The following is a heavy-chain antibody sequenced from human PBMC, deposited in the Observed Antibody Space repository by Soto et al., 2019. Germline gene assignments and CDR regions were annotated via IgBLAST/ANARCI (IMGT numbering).Heavy chain of an antibody. V-gene: IGHV1-8*01. D-gene: IGHD1-1*01. Sequence: QVQLVQSGAEVKKPGASVKVSCKASGYTFTSYDINWVRQATGQGLEWMGWMNPNSGNTGYAQKSXGXXTMTRTTAISTASMELSSLRSEDTAVYYCARERTGTTSMDVWGQGTTVTVSS. J-gene: IGHJ6*02. CDR2: MNPNSGNT. CDR3: ARERTGTTSMDV. CDR1: GYTFTSYD.